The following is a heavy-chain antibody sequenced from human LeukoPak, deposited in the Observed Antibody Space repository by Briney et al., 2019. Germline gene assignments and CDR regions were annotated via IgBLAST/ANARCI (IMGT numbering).Heavy chain of an antibody. CDR2: INHSGST. J-gene: IGHJ4*02. CDR1: GGSFSGYY. D-gene: IGHD5-18*01. CDR3: ARCSYGLGY. V-gene: IGHV4-34*01. Sequence: PSETLSLTCAVYGGSFSGYYWSWIRQPPGKGLEWIGEINHSGSTNYNPSLKSRVTISVDTSKNQFSLKLSSVTAADTAVYYCARCSYGLGYWGQGTLVTVSS.